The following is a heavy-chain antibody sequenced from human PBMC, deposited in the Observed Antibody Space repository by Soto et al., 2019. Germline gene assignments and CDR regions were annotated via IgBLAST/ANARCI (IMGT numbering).Heavy chain of an antibody. Sequence: GGSLRLSCAASGFTFSSYSMNWVRQAPGKGLEWVSSISSSSSYIYYADSVKGRFTISRDNAKNSLYLQMDSLRAEDTAVYYCARVIAAATSDAFDIWGQGTMVTVSS. D-gene: IGHD6-13*01. CDR3: ARVIAAATSDAFDI. CDR1: GFTFSSYS. CDR2: ISSSSSYI. V-gene: IGHV3-21*01. J-gene: IGHJ3*02.